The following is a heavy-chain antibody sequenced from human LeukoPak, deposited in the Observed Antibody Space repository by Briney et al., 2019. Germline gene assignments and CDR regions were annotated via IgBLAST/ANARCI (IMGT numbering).Heavy chain of an antibody. D-gene: IGHD1-26*01. CDR3: ARDVNRGSYLFDY. CDR2: INPNSGGT. CDR1: GYTFTGYY. Sequence: ASEKVSCKASGYTFTGYYMHWVRQAPGQGLEWMGWINPNSGGTNYAQKFQGRVTMTRDTSISTAYMELSRLRSDDTAVYYCARDVNRGSYLFDYWGQGTLVTVSS. V-gene: IGHV1-2*02. J-gene: IGHJ4*02.